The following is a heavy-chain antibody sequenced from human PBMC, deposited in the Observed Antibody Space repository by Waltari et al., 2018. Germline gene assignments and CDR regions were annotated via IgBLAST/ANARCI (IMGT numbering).Heavy chain of an antibody. V-gene: IGHV1-69*01. D-gene: IGHD6-13*01. Sequence: QVQLVQSGAEVKKPGSSVKVSCKASGGTFSSYAISWVRQAPGKGLEWMGGSIPIFGTANYAQKFQGRVTITANESTSTAYMELSSLRSEDTAVYYCAAAIAAAGTGDYWGQGTLVTVSS. CDR1: GGTFSSYA. CDR3: AAAIAAAGTGDY. J-gene: IGHJ4*02. CDR2: SIPIFGTA.